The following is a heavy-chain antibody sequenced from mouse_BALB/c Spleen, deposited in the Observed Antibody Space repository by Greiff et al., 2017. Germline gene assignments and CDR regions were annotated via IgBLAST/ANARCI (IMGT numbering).Heavy chain of an antibody. Sequence: QVQLQQSGAELVRPGVSVKISCKGSGYTFTDYAMPWVKQSHAKSLEWIGAISTYYGDASYNQKFKSKATMTVDKSSSTAYMERARLTSEDSAIYYCAREEDDYSWFAYWGQGTLVTVSA. D-gene: IGHD2-4*01. CDR3: AREEDDYSWFAY. CDR1: GYTFTDYA. J-gene: IGHJ3*01. CDR2: ISTYYGDA. V-gene: IGHV1S137*01.